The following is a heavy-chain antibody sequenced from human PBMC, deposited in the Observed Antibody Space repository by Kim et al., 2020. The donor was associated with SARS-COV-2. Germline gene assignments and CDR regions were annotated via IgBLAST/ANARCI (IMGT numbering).Heavy chain of an antibody. D-gene: IGHD3-9*01. CDR2: IWYDGNNT. J-gene: IGHJ6*01. CDR3: AKPPDNFLTGYPDDYGM. Sequence: GGSLRLSCAASGFTFSDFGMNWVRQAPGRGLEWVAVIWYDGNNTYYADSVKGRFTISRDNSKNTLYLQMNSLRAEDTALYDFAKPPDNFLTGYPDDYGM. CDR1: GFTFSDFG. V-gene: IGHV3-33*06.